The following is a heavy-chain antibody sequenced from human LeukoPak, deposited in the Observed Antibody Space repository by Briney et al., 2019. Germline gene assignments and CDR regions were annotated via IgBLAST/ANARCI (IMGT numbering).Heavy chain of an antibody. J-gene: IGHJ4*02. CDR2: INPNSGNT. Sequence: ASVKVSCKASGYTFTNYDINWVRQATGQGLEWMGWINPNSGNTGYAQKFQGRVTMTRTTSITTAYMELTSLRSEDTAVYYCARSVGLNSGSYFFDYWGQGTLVTVSS. CDR1: GYTFTNYD. V-gene: IGHV1-8*01. D-gene: IGHD1-26*01. CDR3: ARSVGLNSGSYFFDY.